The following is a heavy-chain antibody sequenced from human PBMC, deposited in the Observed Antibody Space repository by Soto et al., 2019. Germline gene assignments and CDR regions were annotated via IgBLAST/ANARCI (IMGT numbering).Heavy chain of an antibody. Sequence: QVQLVQSGAEVKKPGSSVKVSCKASGGTFSSYAISWVRQAPGQGLEWMGGIIPIFGTANYAQKFQGRVTLTADESTSTAYMELRSRISEDAAVVYCAGGSRYCCGGSGYCLSGMDYWGQGTLVTVSS. CDR1: GGTFSSYA. D-gene: IGHD2-15*01. J-gene: IGHJ4*02. V-gene: IGHV1-69*12. CDR2: IIPIFGTA. CDR3: AGGSRYCCGGSGYCLSGMDY.